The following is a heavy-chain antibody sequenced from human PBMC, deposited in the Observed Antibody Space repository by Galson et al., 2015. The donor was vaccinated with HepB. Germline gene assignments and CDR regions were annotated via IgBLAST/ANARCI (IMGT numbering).Heavy chain of an antibody. CDR3: AKVYDSSGYYLHDAFDI. CDR1: GFTFSSYG. CDR2: ISYDGSNK. D-gene: IGHD3-22*01. Sequence: SLRLSCAASGFTFSSYGMHWVRQAPGKGLGWVAVISYDGSNKYYADSVKGRFTISRDNSKNTLYLQMNSLRAEDTAVYYCAKVYDSSGYYLHDAFDIWGQGTMVTVSS. J-gene: IGHJ3*02. V-gene: IGHV3-30*18.